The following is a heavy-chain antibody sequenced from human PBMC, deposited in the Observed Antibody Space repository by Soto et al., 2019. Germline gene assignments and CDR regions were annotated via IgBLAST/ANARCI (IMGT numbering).Heavy chain of an antibody. CDR1: GCTFTSYA. CDR3: ARTSGYYSYDY. D-gene: IGHD3-22*01. CDR2: INAGNGNT. J-gene: IGHJ4*02. Sequence: QVQLVQSGAEVKKPGASVKVSCKASGCTFTSYAMHWVRQAPGQRLEWMGWINAGNGNTKYSHKFQGRVTTTRDTSASTAYMELSSLRSEDTAVYYSARTSGYYSYDYWGQGTLVTVSS. V-gene: IGHV1-3*01.